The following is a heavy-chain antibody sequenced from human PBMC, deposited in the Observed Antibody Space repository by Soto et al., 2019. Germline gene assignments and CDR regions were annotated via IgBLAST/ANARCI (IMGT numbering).Heavy chain of an antibody. V-gene: IGHV5-10-1*01. J-gene: IGHJ6*02. CDR1: GYSFTSYW. Sequence: ESLKISCKGSGYSFTSYWISWVSQMPGKGLEWMGRIDPSDSYTNYSPSFQGHVTISADKSISTAYLQWSSLKASDTAMYYCAREVATTDYYYGMDVWGQGTTVTVSS. CDR3: AREVATTDYYYGMDV. D-gene: IGHD5-12*01. CDR2: IDPSDSYT.